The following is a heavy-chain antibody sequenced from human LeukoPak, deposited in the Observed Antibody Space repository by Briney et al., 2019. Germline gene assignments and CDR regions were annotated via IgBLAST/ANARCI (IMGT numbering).Heavy chain of an antibody. D-gene: IGHD5-12*01. CDR2: IYHSGST. CDR1: GYSISSGYY. CDR3: AGHPWDSGYDSEFGFDY. J-gene: IGHJ4*02. Sequence: SETLSLTCTVSGYSISSGYYWGWIRQPPGKGLEWIGSIYHSGSTYYNPSLKSRVTISVDTSKNQFSLKLSSVTAADTAVYYCAGHPWDSGYDSEFGFDYWGQGTLDTVSS. V-gene: IGHV4-38-2*02.